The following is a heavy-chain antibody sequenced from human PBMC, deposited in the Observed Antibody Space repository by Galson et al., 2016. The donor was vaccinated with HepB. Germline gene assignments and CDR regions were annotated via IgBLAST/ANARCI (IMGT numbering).Heavy chain of an antibody. CDR3: TKDSSSAIWHL. CDR1: GFTFSTYA. CDR2: IYYDGSKK. Sequence: SLRLSCAASGFTFSTYAMHWVRQAPGKGLEWVAFIYYDGSKKYYADSVKGRFTISRDNSKYTLYLQMNSLRAEDAAVYYCTKDSSSAIWHLWGQGTLVTVSS. D-gene: IGHD6-25*01. J-gene: IGHJ4*02. V-gene: IGHV3-30*18.